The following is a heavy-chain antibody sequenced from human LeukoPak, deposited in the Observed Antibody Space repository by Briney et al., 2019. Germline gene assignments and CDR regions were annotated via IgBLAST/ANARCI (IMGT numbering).Heavy chain of an antibody. J-gene: IGHJ3*02. V-gene: IGHV3-21*01. CDR1: GFTFSYYS. CDR2: ISSSSDSI. D-gene: IGHD4-23*01. Sequence: GGSLRLPCAASGFTFSYYSMNWVRQAPGKGLEWVSSISSSSDSIYYADSVKGRFTISRDNAKSSLYLQMNSLRTEDTAVYYCARAHNFYGGNSKAAFDIWGQGTMVTVSS. CDR3: ARAHNFYGGNSKAAFDI.